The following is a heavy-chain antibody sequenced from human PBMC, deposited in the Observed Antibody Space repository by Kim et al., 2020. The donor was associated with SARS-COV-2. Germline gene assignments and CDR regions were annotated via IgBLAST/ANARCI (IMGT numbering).Heavy chain of an antibody. CDR2: INPSGDYT. J-gene: IGHJ6*02. Sequence: ASVKVSCKASGHTFSTYYMHWVRQAPGQGLEWMGIINPSGDYTTYAQKFQGRVTMTRDTSTSTDYMELSSLTSEDTAVYYCARESPITISGVVTPYCLDVWGQGTTVTVSS. CDR3: ARESPITISGVVTPYCLDV. CDR1: GHTFSTYY. D-gene: IGHD3-3*01. V-gene: IGHV1-46*01.